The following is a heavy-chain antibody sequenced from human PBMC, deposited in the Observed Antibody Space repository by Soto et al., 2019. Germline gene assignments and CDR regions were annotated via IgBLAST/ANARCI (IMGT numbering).Heavy chain of an antibody. CDR2: IWYDGSNK. V-gene: IGHV3-33*01. CDR3: ASASYSSSWYFVDP. Sequence: GGSLRLSCAASGFTFSSYGMHWVRQAPGKGLEWVAVIWYDGSNKYYADSVKGRFTISRDSSKNTLYLQMNSLRAEDTAVYYCASASYSSSWYFVDPWGQGTLVTVSS. CDR1: GFTFSSYG. J-gene: IGHJ5*02. D-gene: IGHD6-13*01.